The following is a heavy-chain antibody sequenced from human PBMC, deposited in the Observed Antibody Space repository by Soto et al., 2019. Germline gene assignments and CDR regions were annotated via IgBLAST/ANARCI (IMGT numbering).Heavy chain of an antibody. CDR2: IYYSGST. J-gene: IGHJ4*02. D-gene: IGHD2-2*01. V-gene: IGHV4-39*01. CDR3: ARLALVPAAANTFDY. CDR1: GGSISSSSYY. Sequence: QLQLQESGPGLVKPSETLSLTCTVSGGSISSSSYYWGWIRQPPGKGLEWIGSIYYSGSTYYNPSLKSRVPISVDTSKNQFSLKLSSVTAADTAVYYCARLALVPAAANTFDYWGQGTLVTVSS.